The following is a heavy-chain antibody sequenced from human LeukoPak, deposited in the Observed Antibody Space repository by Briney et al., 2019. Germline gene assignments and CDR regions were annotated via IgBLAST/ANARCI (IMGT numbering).Heavy chain of an antibody. CDR3: ARARSKQQQLVFDY. D-gene: IGHD6-13*01. V-gene: IGHV3-21*01. CDR1: GFTFSSYS. Sequence: GGSLRLPCAASGFTFSSYSMNWVRQAPGKGLEWVSSISSSSTYIYYADSVKGRFTMSRDNAKNSLYLQMSSLRAEDTAVYYCARARSKQQQLVFDYWGQGTLITVSS. CDR2: ISSSSTYI. J-gene: IGHJ4*02.